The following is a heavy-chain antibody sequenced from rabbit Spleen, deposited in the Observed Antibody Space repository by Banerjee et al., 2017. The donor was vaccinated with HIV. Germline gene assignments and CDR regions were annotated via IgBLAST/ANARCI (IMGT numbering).Heavy chain of an antibody. CDR1: GFSFSNKAV. CDR2: INAVTGKA. Sequence: QEQLVESGGGLVKPEGSLKLSCIASGFSFSNKAVMCWVRQAPGKGLEWIACINAVTGKAVYASWAKGRFTFSKTSSTTVTLQMTSLTAADTATYFCARDLVVVIGWNFSLWGPGTLVTVS. CDR3: ARDLVVVIGWNFSL. V-gene: IGHV1S45*01. J-gene: IGHJ4*01. D-gene: IGHD8-1*01.